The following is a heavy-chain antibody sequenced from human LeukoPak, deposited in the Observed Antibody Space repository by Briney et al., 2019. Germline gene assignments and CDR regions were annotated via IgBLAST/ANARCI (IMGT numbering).Heavy chain of an antibody. D-gene: IGHD3-3*01. J-gene: IGHJ6*03. Sequence: ASVKVSCKVSGYTLTELSMHWVRQAPGKGLGWMGGFDPEDGETIYAQKFQGRVTMTEDTSTDTAYMELSSLRSEDTAVYYCARAVDFWSGSYYYYYMDVWGKGTTVTVSS. V-gene: IGHV1-24*01. CDR1: GYTLTELS. CDR3: ARAVDFWSGSYYYYYMDV. CDR2: FDPEDGET.